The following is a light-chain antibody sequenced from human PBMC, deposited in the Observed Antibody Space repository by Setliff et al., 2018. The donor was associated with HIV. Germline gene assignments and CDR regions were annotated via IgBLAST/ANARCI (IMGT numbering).Light chain of an antibody. V-gene: IGLV1-44*01. CDR2: SNN. J-gene: IGLJ1*01. Sequence: QSALTQPPSASGTPGQRVTISCSGSGSNIGTNTVTWYHQLPGTAPKVLIHSNNQRPSGVPDRFSGSKSGTSASLAISGLQSEDEADYYCAAWDDSLNGYVFATGTKVTVL. CDR1: GSNIGTNT. CDR3: AAWDDSLNGYV.